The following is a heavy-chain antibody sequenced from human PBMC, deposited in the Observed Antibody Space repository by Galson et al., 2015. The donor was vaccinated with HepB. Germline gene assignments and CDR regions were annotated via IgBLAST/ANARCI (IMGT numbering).Heavy chain of an antibody. Sequence: SVKVSCKASGYTFTSYGITWVRQAPGQGLEWMGWISAYNGNTNYAQKLQGRVTMTTDISTSTAYMELRILRSDDTAVYYCARSHEQTWIHLWSSSVFDYWGQGTLVTVSS. CDR2: ISAYNGNT. V-gene: IGHV1-18*01. CDR1: GYTFTSYG. CDR3: ARSHEQTWIHLWSSSVFDY. J-gene: IGHJ4*02. D-gene: IGHD5-18*01.